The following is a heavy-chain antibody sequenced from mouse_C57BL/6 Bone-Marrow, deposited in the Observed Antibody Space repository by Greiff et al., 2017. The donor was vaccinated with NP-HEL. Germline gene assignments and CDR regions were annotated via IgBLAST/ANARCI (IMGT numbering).Heavy chain of an antibody. Sequence: QVHVKQSGPELVKPGASVKISCKASGYAFSSSWMNWVKQRPGKGLEWIGRIYPGDGDTNYNGKFKGKATLTADKSSSTAYMQLSSLTSEDSAVYFGARTWYFDVWGTGTTVTVSS. CDR2: IYPGDGDT. CDR3: ARTWYFDV. V-gene: IGHV1-82*01. J-gene: IGHJ1*03. CDR1: GYAFSSSW.